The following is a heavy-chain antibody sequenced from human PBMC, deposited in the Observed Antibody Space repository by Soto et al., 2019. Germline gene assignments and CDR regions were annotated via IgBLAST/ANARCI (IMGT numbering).Heavy chain of an antibody. CDR1: GGSISSSNW. J-gene: IGHJ4*02. CDR2: IYHSGST. Sequence: QVQLQESGPGLVKPSGTLSLTCAVSGGSISSSNWWSWVRQPPGKGLEWIGEIYHSGSTNYNPSLKSRVTISVDRSRNQFSLKVSSVTAADTAVYSWAREGDTSRFFDYWGQGSLVTVSS. V-gene: IGHV4-4*02. D-gene: IGHD6-13*01. CDR3: AREGDTSRFFDY.